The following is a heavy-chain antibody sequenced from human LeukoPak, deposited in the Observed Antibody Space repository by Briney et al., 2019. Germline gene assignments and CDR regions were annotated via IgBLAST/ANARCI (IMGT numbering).Heavy chain of an antibody. Sequence: GGSLRLSCAASGFTFSSYEMNWVRQAPGKGLEWVSYISSSGSTIYYADSVKGRFTISRDNAKNSLYLQMNSLRAEDTAVYYCAKSHDWQPLPFDYWGQGTLVTVSS. CDR1: GFTFSSYE. V-gene: IGHV3-48*03. J-gene: IGHJ4*02. CDR2: ISSSGSTI. CDR3: AKSHDWQPLPFDY. D-gene: IGHD3-9*01.